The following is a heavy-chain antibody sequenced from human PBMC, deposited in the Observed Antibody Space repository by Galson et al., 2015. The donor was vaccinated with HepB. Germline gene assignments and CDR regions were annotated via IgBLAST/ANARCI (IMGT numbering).Heavy chain of an antibody. CDR2: IYPGDSDT. CDR3: ARRAPENEYFQY. J-gene: IGHJ1*01. Sequence: QSGAEVKKPGESLKISCKGSGYTFSNYWIGWVHQMPGKGLEWMGIIYPGDSDTRYSPSFQGQVIISADKSISTAYLQWSSLKASDTAMYYCARRAPENEYFQYWAQGTLVTVSS. CDR1: GYTFSNYW. V-gene: IGHV5-51*07.